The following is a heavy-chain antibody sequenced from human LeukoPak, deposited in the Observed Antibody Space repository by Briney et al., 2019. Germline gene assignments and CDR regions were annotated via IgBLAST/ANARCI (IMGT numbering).Heavy chain of an antibody. J-gene: IGHJ5*02. Sequence: SQTLSLTCAISGDSVSSNSAAWNWIRQSPSRGLEWLGRTYYRSKWYNNYAISVKSRITINPDTSKNQFSLQLNSVTPEDTAVYYCARDLCTSSSCPNNWIDPWGQGPLVTVSS. D-gene: IGHD2-2*01. V-gene: IGHV6-1*01. CDR1: GDSVSSNSAA. CDR3: ARDLCTSSSCPNNWIDP. CDR2: TYYRSKWYN.